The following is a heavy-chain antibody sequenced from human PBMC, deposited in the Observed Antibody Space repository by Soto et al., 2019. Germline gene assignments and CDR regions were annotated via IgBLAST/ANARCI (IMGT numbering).Heavy chain of an antibody. CDR1: GYTFTSYD. CDR2: MNPNSGNT. CDR3: ARALPPGIAVAGRFPEDY. J-gene: IGHJ4*02. Sequence: QVQLVQSGAEVKKPGASVKVSCKASGYTFTSYDINWVRQATGQGLEWMGWMNPNSGNTGYAQKFQGRVTMTRNTSISTAYMELSSLRSEDTAVYYCARALPPGIAVAGRFPEDYWGQGTLVTVSS. D-gene: IGHD6-19*01. V-gene: IGHV1-8*01.